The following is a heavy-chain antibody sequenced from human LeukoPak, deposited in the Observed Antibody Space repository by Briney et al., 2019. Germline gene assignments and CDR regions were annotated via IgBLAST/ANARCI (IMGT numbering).Heavy chain of an antibody. D-gene: IGHD6-13*01. CDR3: VPSNNWYYFDY. Sequence: ASVKVSCKASGYTFTDYNIHWVRQAPGQGLEWMGWINPNSGGTNYPQKFQGRVTMTRDTSISTAYMELSRLRSDDTAVYYCVPSNNWYYFDYWGQGTLVTVSS. V-gene: IGHV1-2*02. J-gene: IGHJ4*02. CDR2: INPNSGGT. CDR1: GYTFTDYN.